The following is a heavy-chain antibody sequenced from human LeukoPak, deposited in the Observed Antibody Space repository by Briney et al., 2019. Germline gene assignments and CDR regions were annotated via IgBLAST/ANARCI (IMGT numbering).Heavy chain of an antibody. CDR2: IIPILGIA. J-gene: IGHJ4*02. Sequence: ASVKVSCKASGGTFSSYAISWVRQAPGQGLEWMGRIIPILGIANYAQKFQGRVTITADKSTSTAYVELSSLRSEDTAVYYCARGGGWLQLTYYFDYWGQGTLVTVSS. CDR1: GGTFSSYA. D-gene: IGHD5-24*01. V-gene: IGHV1-69*04. CDR3: ARGGGWLQLTYYFDY.